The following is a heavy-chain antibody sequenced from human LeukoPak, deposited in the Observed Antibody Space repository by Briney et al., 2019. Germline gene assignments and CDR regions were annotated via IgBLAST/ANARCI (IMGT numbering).Heavy chain of an antibody. CDR3: ARDYGGGWYQIDY. J-gene: IGHJ4*02. CDR2: ISYSGST. CDR1: GASISSSS. D-gene: IGHD6-13*01. V-gene: IGHV4-59*12. Sequence: SETLSLTCTISGASISSSSWSWIRQPPGKGLEWIGYISYSGSTNYNPSLKSRLTISLDTSKRQFSLNLNSVTVADTALYYCARDYGGGWYQIDYWGQGTLVTVSS.